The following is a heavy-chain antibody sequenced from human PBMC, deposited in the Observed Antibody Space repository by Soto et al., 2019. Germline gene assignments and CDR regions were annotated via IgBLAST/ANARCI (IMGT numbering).Heavy chain of an antibody. CDR3: AKDLAMIFSFDP. CDR1: GFTFSSYA. Sequence: EVQLLESGGGLVQPGGSLRLSCAASGFTFSSYAMSWVRQAPGKGLEWVSVISGSGDSTYYADSVKGRFTISRDHSKNTLDLQMNSLRGEDAAVYYCAKDLAMIFSFDPWGQGTLVAVPS. J-gene: IGHJ5*02. D-gene: IGHD3-16*01. V-gene: IGHV3-23*01. CDR2: ISGSGDST.